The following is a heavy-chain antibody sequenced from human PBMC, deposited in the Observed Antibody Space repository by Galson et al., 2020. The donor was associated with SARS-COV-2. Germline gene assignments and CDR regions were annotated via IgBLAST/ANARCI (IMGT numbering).Heavy chain of an antibody. V-gene: IGHV1-3*01. CDR2: INAGNGNT. CDR1: GYTFTSYA. J-gene: IGHJ5*02. D-gene: IGHD6-19*01. Sequence: ASVKVSCKASGYTFTSYAMHWVRQAPGQRLEWMGWINAGNGNTKYSQKFRGRVTITRDTSASTAYMELSSLRSEDTAVYYCARVAVAGTGRNWFDPWGQGTLVTVSS. CDR3: ARVAVAGTGRNWFDP.